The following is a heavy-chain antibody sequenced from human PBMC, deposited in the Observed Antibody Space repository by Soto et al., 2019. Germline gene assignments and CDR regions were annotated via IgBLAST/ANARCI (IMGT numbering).Heavy chain of an antibody. D-gene: IGHD3-10*01. CDR1: GFRISNYF. Sequence: PGGSLRLSXVGSGFRISNYFMSWVRQAPGKGLEWVANIKEDGSEKYYVGSVKGRFTISRDNAKNSLYLQVNSLRDEDTAVYYCARPRFRGMDVWGQGTKVTVS. V-gene: IGHV3-7*03. CDR2: IKEDGSEK. CDR3: ARPRFRGMDV. J-gene: IGHJ6*02.